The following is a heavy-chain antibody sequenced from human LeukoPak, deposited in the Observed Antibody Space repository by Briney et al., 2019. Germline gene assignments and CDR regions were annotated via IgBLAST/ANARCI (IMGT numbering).Heavy chain of an antibody. CDR3: ARGTVFGVATNWFDP. CDR2: MYYSGST. J-gene: IGHJ5*02. CDR1: GGSISGYY. V-gene: IGHV4-59*01. D-gene: IGHD3-3*01. Sequence: SETLSLTCSVSGGSISGYYLSWIQQPPGKGLEWIGDMYYSGSTNYNPSLKSRVTISVDTSKKQITLKLNSVTAADTAVYYCARGTVFGVATNWFDPWGQGTLVTVSS.